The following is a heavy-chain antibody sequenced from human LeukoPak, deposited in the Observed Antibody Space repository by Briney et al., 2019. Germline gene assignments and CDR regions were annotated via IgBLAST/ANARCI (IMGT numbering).Heavy chain of an antibody. CDR1: GFTFSSYW. Sequence: GGSLRLSCAASGFTFSSYWMSWVRQAPGKGLQWVANIKQDGSEKYYVDSVKGRFTISRDNAKNSLYLQMNSLRAEDTAVYYCARERGWRVHYFDYWGQGTLVTVSS. J-gene: IGHJ4*02. D-gene: IGHD5-24*01. V-gene: IGHV3-7*04. CDR3: ARERGWRVHYFDY. CDR2: IKQDGSEK.